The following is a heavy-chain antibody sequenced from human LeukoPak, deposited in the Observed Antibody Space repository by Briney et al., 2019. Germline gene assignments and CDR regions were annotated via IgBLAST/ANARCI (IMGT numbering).Heavy chain of an antibody. CDR3: ARDLVSSSSSRDYYYAVDV. D-gene: IGHD6-6*01. CDR2: ISGSTGST. Sequence: GGCLRLSCAGSVFPLSSDSMNWVRQAPWKGLEWVASISGSTGSTQYADSVKGRFTVSRDNSKNTLYLQMNSLRAEDTAVYYCARDLVSSSSSRDYYYAVDVWGQGTTVTVSS. CDR1: VFPLSSDS. V-gene: IGHV3-23*01. J-gene: IGHJ6*02.